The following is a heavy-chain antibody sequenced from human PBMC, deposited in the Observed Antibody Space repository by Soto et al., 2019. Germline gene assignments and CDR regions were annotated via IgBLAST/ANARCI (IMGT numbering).Heavy chain of an antibody. J-gene: IGHJ4*02. CDR1: GFTFNNYD. V-gene: IGHV3-30*03. CDR3: ATLGSRGSHWGYFDY. D-gene: IGHD1-26*01. CDR2: MSSDGSTK. Sequence: QVQLVESGGGVVQPGRSLRLSCAASGFTFNNYDMHWVRQAPGKGLDWVAFMSSDGSTKYYADSVKGRFTISRDGSKYTLYLQMNSLRAEDTAMYYCATLGSRGSHWGYFDYWGQGTLVTVSS.